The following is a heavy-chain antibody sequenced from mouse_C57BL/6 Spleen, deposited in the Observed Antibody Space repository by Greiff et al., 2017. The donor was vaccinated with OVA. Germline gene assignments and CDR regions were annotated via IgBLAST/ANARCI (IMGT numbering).Heavy chain of an antibody. CDR2: INPSNGGT. Sequence: QVQLKEPGTELVKPGASVKLSCKASGYTFTSYWMHWVKQRPGQGLEWIGNINPSNGGTNYNEKFKSKATLTVDKSSSTAYMQLSSLTSEDSAVYYCARSGGNYPYDAMDYWGQGTSVTVSS. D-gene: IGHD2-1*01. CDR3: ARSGGNYPYDAMDY. V-gene: IGHV1-53*01. J-gene: IGHJ4*01. CDR1: GYTFTSYW.